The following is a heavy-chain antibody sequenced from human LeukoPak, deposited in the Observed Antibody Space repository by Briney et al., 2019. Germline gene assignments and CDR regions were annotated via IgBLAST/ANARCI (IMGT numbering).Heavy chain of an antibody. CDR2: VSASSTYI. J-gene: IGHJ4*02. V-gene: IGHV3-21*01. Sequence: GGSLRLSCAASGFTFSTSNMNWVRQAPGKGLEWVSSVSASSTYIYYADSMKGRFTISRDNAKNSLYLQMNSLRAEDTAVYYCARGPYSSNWYVDYWGQGTLVTVAS. CDR3: ARGPYSSNWYVDY. D-gene: IGHD6-13*01. CDR1: GFTFSTSN.